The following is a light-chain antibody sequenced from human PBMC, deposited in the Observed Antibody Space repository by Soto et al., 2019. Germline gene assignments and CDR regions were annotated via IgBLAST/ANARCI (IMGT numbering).Light chain of an antibody. CDR3: QSFDSSLRVYV. V-gene: IGLV1-40*01. J-gene: IGLJ1*01. Sequence: QSVLTQPPSVSGAPVQRVTISCTGRSSNFGAGYEVHWYKQVPGAAPTLVIFNNLNRPSGVPERFSGSKSGTSASLVISGLQAEDEADYYCQSFDSSLRVYVFGSGTKVTVL. CDR2: NNL. CDR1: SSNFGAGYE.